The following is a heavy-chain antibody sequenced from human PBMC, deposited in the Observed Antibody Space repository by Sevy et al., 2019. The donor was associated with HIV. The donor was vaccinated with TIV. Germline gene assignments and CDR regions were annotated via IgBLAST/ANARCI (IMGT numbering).Heavy chain of an antibody. CDR3: ARSHMVRGALRDYYYYMDV. V-gene: IGHV3-23*01. CDR1: GFTFSSYA. CDR2: ISGSGGST. Sequence: GGSLRLSCAASGFTFSSYAMSWVRQAPGKGLEWVSAISGSGGSTYYADSVKGRFTISRDNSKNTLYLQMNSLRAEDTAVYYCARSHMVRGALRDYYYYMDVWGKGTTVTVSS. D-gene: IGHD3-10*01. J-gene: IGHJ6*03.